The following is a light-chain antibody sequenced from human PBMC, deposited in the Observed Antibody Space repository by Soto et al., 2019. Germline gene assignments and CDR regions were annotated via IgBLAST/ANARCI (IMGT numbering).Light chain of an antibody. Sequence: DIQMTQSPSTLSASVGDRVTITCRASQSINNWLAWYQQKPGKAPKLLLYEASGLESGVPSRFSGSGSGSEFSLSVSSLQPNDFATYYCQHYSGYYPACGQGTKVEIE. CDR2: EAS. CDR1: QSINNW. V-gene: IGKV1-5*03. CDR3: QHYSGYYPA. J-gene: IGKJ1*01.